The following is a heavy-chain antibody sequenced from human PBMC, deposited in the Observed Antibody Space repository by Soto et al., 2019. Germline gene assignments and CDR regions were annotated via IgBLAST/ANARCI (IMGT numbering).Heavy chain of an antibody. CDR2: ISAYNGNT. J-gene: IGHJ4*02. CDR1: GYTFTSYG. D-gene: IGHD3-22*01. V-gene: IGHV1-18*01. CDR3: ARFPLYDSSGYYLDY. Sequence: ASVKVSCKASGYTFTSYGISWVRQAPGQGLEWMGWISAYNGNTKYAQKLQGRVTMTTGTSTSTAYMELRSLRSDDTAVYYCARFPLYDSSGYYLDYWGQGTLVTVSS.